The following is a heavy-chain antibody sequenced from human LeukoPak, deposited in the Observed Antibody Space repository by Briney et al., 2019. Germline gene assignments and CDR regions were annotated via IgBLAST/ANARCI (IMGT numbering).Heavy chain of an antibody. V-gene: IGHV1-18*01. J-gene: IGHJ4*02. D-gene: IGHD3-22*01. CDR2: ISAYNGNT. Sequence: GGSVQVSCKASGYTFTSYGISWVRRAPGQGLEWMGWISAYNGNTNYAQKLQGRVTMTTDTSTSTAYMELRSLRSDDTAVYYCARDLKTYYYDSSGYYSLGYWGQGTLVTVSS. CDR3: ARDLKTYYYDSSGYYSLGY. CDR1: GYTFTSYG.